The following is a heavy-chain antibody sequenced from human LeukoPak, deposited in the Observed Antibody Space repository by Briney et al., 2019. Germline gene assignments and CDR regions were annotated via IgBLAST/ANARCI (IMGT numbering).Heavy chain of an antibody. CDR2: INHSGST. CDR3: ARGGSIAAAGTGYFFDY. V-gene: IGHV4-34*01. J-gene: IGHJ4*02. Sequence: PSETLSLTRAVYGGSFSGYYWSCIRQRPGEGLEWIGEINHSGSTNHNPSLKSRVTISVDTSKNQFSLRLSSVTAADTAVYYCARGGSIAAAGTGYFFDYWGQGTLVTVSS. CDR1: GGSFSGYY. D-gene: IGHD6-13*01.